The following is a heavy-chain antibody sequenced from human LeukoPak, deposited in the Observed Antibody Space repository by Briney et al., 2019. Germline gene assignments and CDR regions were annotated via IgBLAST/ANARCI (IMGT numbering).Heavy chain of an antibody. D-gene: IGHD5-24*01. CDR1: GDSINSYY. Sequence: SETLSLTCTVSGDSINSYYWNWIRQPPGKGLEWIGYIYYSGRTDYNPSLKSRVTISVDTSKHQFSMKLKSVTAADTAVYFCARGRWLPNAFDIWGQVTMVTVFS. V-gene: IGHV4-59*01. CDR3: ARGRWLPNAFDI. CDR2: IYYSGRT. J-gene: IGHJ3*02.